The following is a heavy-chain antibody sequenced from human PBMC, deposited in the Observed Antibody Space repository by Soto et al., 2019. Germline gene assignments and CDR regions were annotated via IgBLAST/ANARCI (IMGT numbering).Heavy chain of an antibody. CDR3: ARGQGVPAAAGPRAFDI. D-gene: IGHD2-2*01. Sequence: SETLSLTCAVYGGSFSGYYWSWIRQPPGKGLEWIGEINHSGSTNYNPSLKSRVTISVDTSKNQFSLKLSSVTAADTAVYYCARGQGVPAAAGPRAFDIWGQGTMVTISS. J-gene: IGHJ3*02. V-gene: IGHV4-34*01. CDR2: INHSGST. CDR1: GGSFSGYY.